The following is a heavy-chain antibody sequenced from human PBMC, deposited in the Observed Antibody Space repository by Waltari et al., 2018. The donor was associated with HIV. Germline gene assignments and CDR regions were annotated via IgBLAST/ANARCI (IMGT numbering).Heavy chain of an antibody. CDR3: ARDVVRGEPSFSLNY. CDR2: IKPSGGST. J-gene: IGHJ4*02. CDR1: GYTFTSYF. D-gene: IGHD3-10*01. Sequence: QVQLVQSGAEVKKPGASVKVSCKASGYTFTSYFMHWVRQAPGQGLEWMGIIKPSGGSTRDAQKFQGRVTMTRDTSTSTVYMELSSLRSEDTAVYYCARDVVRGEPSFSLNYWGQGTLVTVSS. V-gene: IGHV1-46*01.